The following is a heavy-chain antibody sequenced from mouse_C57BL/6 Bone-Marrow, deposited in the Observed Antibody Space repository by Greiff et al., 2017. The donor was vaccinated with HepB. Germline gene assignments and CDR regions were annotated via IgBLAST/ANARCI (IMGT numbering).Heavy chain of an antibody. CDR3: AKHYYGSFAY. CDR2: ICGGGST. D-gene: IGHD1-1*01. CDR1: GVSFTSYG. Sequence: QVQLQQSGPGLVAPSQSLSITCPVSGVSFTSYGVDWVRPPPGKGLEWLGVICGGGSTNYNSALMSRLSISKDNSKSQVFLKMNSLQTDDTAMYYCAKHYYGSFAYWGQGTLVTVSA. J-gene: IGHJ3*01. V-gene: IGHV2-9*01.